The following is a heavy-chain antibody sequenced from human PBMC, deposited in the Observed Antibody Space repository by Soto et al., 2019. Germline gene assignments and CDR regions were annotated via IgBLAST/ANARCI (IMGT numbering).Heavy chain of an antibody. Sequence: PSETLSLTCAVYGGSFSGYYWSWIRQPPGKGLEWIGEINHSGSTNYNPSLKSRVTISVDTSKNQFSLKLSSVTAADTAVYYCARGGSQRYCSGGSCYSNRWFDPWGQGTLVTVSS. J-gene: IGHJ5*02. D-gene: IGHD2-15*01. CDR2: INHSGST. CDR3: ARGGSQRYCSGGSCYSNRWFDP. CDR1: GGSFSGYY. V-gene: IGHV4-34*01.